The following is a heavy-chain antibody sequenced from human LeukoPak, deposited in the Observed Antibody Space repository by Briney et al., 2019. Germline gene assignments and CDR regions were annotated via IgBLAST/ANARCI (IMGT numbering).Heavy chain of an antibody. V-gene: IGHV3-21*06. CDR2: ISSRSRDV. CDR3: ASTIVTTVYPPGWYFDL. Sequence: GGSLRLSCAASEFIFSSYVMSWDRQAPGKGLEWVSSISSRSRDVYYADSVKGRFTISRDNTKSSLFLQMDSLRAEDTAVYYCASTIVTTVYPPGWYFDLWGRGTQVTVSS. D-gene: IGHD4-17*01. J-gene: IGHJ2*01. CDR1: EFIFSSYV.